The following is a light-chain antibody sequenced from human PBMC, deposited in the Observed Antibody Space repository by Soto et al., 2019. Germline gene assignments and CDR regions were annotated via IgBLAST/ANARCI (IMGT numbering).Light chain of an antibody. CDR3: QPRNSWPFT. CDR2: DAS. Sequence: EIVLTQSPVTLSLSTGERATLSCRASQRISSHLAWYQQKPGRAPRLLIYDASNRATGIPAKFSGSGSETDFTLTISSLEPEDFAVYYCQPRNSWPFTFGEGTKVDIK. J-gene: IGKJ4*01. CDR1: QRISSH. V-gene: IGKV3-11*01.